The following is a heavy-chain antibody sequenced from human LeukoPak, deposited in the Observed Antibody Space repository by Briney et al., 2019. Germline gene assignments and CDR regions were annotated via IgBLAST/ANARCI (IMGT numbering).Heavy chain of an antibody. Sequence: ASVKVSCKVFGNTLTELSMHWVRQAPGKGLESMGGFAPEDGETIYAQQFQGRLTMTEDTSTDTAYMELSRLTSEDTAVYYCTTGRRYQLYAHWGQGTLVTVSS. D-gene: IGHD2/OR15-2a*01. CDR3: TTGRRYQLYAH. V-gene: IGHV1-24*01. J-gene: IGHJ4*02. CDR2: FAPEDGET. CDR1: GNTLTELS.